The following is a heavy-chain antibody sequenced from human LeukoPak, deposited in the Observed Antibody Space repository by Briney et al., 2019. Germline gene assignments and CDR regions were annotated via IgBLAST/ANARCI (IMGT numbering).Heavy chain of an antibody. Sequence: GGSLRLSCAASGFTFSSYGTHWVRQAPGKGLEWVAFIRFDENNKYYADSVKDRFTISRDNSKNTLYLQMNSLRPEDTAVYYCAKDRGMTTIKSYYFDYWGQGTLVTVSS. CDR2: IRFDENNK. CDR3: AKDRGMTTIKSYYFDY. J-gene: IGHJ4*02. CDR1: GFTFSSYG. V-gene: IGHV3-30*02. D-gene: IGHD5-24*01.